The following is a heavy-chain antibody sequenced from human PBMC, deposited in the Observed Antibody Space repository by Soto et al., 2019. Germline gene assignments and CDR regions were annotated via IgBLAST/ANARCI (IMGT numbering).Heavy chain of an antibody. CDR3: ARSFPPYDYIWGSPYYYYMDV. D-gene: IGHD3-16*01. Sequence: SETLSLTCTVSGGSISSSSYYWGWIRQPPGKGLEWIGSIYYSGSTYYNPSLKSRVTISVDTSKNQFSLKLSSVTAADTAVYYCARSFPPYDYIWGSPYYYYMDVWGKGTTVTVSS. CDR2: IYYSGST. CDR1: GGSISSSSYY. J-gene: IGHJ6*03. V-gene: IGHV4-39*01.